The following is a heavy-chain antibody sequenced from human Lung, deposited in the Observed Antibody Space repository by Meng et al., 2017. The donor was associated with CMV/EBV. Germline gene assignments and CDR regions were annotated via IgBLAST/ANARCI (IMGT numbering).Heavy chain of an antibody. CDR1: GFTFDDHS. V-gene: IGHV3-43D*03. CDR2: ITWDGGNT. Sequence: GESLKISCAASGFTFDDHSMHWVRQRPGKGLEWVSLITWDGGNTYYADSVKGRFTISRDNSKNSLYLQMNSLRTEDTALYYWAKDGSDSSLGLLDPWGQGTLVTVSS. CDR3: AKDGSDSSLGLLDP. D-gene: IGHD2-15*01. J-gene: IGHJ5*02.